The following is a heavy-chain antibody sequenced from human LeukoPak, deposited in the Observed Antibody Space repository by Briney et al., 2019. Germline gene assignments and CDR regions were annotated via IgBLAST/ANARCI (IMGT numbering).Heavy chain of an antibody. Sequence: PGGSLRLSCAASGFTFSSCSMNWVRQAPGKGLEWVSSISSSSSYIYYADSVKGRFTISRDNAKNSLYLQMNSLRAEDTAVYYCAREHRASSLVPAAMLGVDYWGQGTLVTVSS. J-gene: IGHJ4*02. CDR3: AREHRASSLVPAAMLGVDY. D-gene: IGHD2-2*01. V-gene: IGHV3-21*01. CDR2: ISSSSSYI. CDR1: GFTFSSCS.